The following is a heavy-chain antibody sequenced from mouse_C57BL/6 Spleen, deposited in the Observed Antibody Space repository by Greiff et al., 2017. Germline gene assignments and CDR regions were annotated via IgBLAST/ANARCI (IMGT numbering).Heavy chain of an antibody. J-gene: IGHJ1*03. V-gene: IGHV1-50*01. CDR1: GYTFTSYW. CDR2: IDPSDSYT. CDR3: AREGLDV. Sequence: QVQLQQPGAELVKPGASVKLSCTASGYTFTSYWMQWVKQRPGQGLEWIGEIDPSDSYTNYDQKFKGKATLTVDTSSSTAYMQLSSLTSEDSAVYYCAREGLDVWGTGTTVTVSS.